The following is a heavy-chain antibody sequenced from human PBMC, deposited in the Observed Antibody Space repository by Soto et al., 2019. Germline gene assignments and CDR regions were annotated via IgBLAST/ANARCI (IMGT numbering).Heavy chain of an antibody. V-gene: IGHV3-33*01. CDR3: ARTPRSDCAAVAFGS. CDR2: IWYDVRKK. Sequence: PGLSMRLSCAASGFTFSSYGMHWVPQAPGKGREWVAGIWYDVRKKYYAETFKGRFSISSEKSNCRLYLQMNSLRHEDTAVYLCARTPRSDCAAVAFGSWGKGTM. J-gene: IGHJ3*02. D-gene: IGHD2-21*02. CDR1: GFTFSSYG.